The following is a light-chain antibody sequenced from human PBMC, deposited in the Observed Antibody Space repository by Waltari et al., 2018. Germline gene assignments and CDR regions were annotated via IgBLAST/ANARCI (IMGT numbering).Light chain of an antibody. Sequence: DIQMTQSPSSVSASVGDRVTITCRASQGISSWLVWYQQKPGKAPKLLIYGASSLQSGVPSRFNGSGSGTDFTLTISSLQPEEFATYYCQQANSFPPFTFGPGTKVDIK. J-gene: IGKJ3*01. CDR2: GAS. CDR3: QQANSFPPFT. V-gene: IGKV1-12*01. CDR1: QGISSW.